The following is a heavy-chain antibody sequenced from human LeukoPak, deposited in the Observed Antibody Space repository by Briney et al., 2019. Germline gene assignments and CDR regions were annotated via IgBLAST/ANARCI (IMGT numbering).Heavy chain of an antibody. CDR1: GFTFSNYW. J-gene: IGHJ6*02. Sequence: GGSLRLSCAASGFTFSNYWMNWVRQAPGKRLEWVANMKQDGSEKYYLDSVKGRFTISRDNAKNSLYLQMNSLRAEDTAVYYCARALYYFYGMDVWGQGTTVTVSS. V-gene: IGHV3-7*03. CDR3: ARALYYFYGMDV. CDR2: MKQDGSEK.